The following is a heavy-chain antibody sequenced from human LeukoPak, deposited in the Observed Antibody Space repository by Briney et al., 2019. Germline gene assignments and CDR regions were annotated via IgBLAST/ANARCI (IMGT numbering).Heavy chain of an antibody. CDR1: SYTFTNYG. J-gene: IGHJ5*02. Sequence: ASVKVSCKASSYTFTNYGISWVRQAPGQGLEWLGWISAYNGNTNYAQKFQGRVTMTTDAPTTTAYMELRSLRSDDTAIYYCARWGDSSSWPPIWFDPWGQGTLVTVSS. D-gene: IGHD6-13*01. CDR3: ARWGDSSSWPPIWFDP. CDR2: ISAYNGNT. V-gene: IGHV1-18*01.